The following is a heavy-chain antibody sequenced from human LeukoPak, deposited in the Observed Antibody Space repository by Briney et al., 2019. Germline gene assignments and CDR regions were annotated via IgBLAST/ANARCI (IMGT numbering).Heavy chain of an antibody. CDR1: GFTFSSSG. J-gene: IGHJ4*02. Sequence: RSGRSLRLSCAASGFTFSSSGMHWVRQAPGKGLEWVANINLDGSEINYLDSLTGRLTISRDNAKDSLYLQMNGLRAEDTAVYFCVRDRGYSTFDYWGQGTLVTVSS. D-gene: IGHD3-22*01. V-gene: IGHV3-7*03. CDR3: VRDRGYSTFDY. CDR2: INLDGSEI.